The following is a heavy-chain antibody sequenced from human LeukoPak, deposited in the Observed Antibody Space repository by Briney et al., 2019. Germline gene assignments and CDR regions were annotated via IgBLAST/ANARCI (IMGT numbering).Heavy chain of an antibody. CDR3: ARDAKDS. CDR1: GFTFSSYE. CDR2: IYSGGST. Sequence: PGGSLRLSCAASGFTFSSYEMNWVRQAPGKGLEWVSVIYSGGSTYYADSVKGRFTISRDNSKNTLYLQVNSLRAEDTAVYYCARDAKDSWGQGTLVTVSS. D-gene: IGHD2-15*01. V-gene: IGHV3-53*01. J-gene: IGHJ4*02.